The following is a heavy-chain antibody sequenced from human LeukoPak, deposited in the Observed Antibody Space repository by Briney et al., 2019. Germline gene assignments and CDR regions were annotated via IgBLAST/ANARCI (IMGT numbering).Heavy chain of an antibody. D-gene: IGHD2-21*02. CDR3: ARDRDFPRDQFDY. CDR2: ISKNGDGT. CDR1: GFTFSNYA. V-gene: IGHV3-23*01. J-gene: IGHJ4*02. Sequence: GGSPRLSCAASGFTFSNYAMSWVRQAPGKGLEWVSAISKNGDGTWYPDSVKGRFIISRDKSKNILYLQMNSLRAEDTALYYCARDRDFPRDQFDYWGQGTLVTVSS.